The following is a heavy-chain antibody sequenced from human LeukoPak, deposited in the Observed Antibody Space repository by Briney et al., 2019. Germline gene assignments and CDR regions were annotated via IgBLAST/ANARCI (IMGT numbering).Heavy chain of an antibody. V-gene: IGHV3-23*01. CDR3: AKPQYSSGWYYFDY. J-gene: IGHJ4*02. Sequence: GGSLRLSCAASGFTFSSYAMSWVRQAPGEGLEWVSAISGSGGSTYYADSVKGRFNISRDNSKNTLYLQMNSLRAEDTAVYYCAKPQYSSGWYYFDYWGQGTLVTVSS. CDR2: ISGSGGST. D-gene: IGHD6-19*01. CDR1: GFTFSSYA.